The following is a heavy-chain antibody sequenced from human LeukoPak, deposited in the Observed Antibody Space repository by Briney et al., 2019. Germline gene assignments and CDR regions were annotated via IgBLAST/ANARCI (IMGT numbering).Heavy chain of an antibody. D-gene: IGHD1-26*01. CDR1: GFTLSNYA. V-gene: IGHV3-23*01. CDR2: IIGSSGTT. J-gene: IGHJ4*02. CDR3: AKTLSGTYYSGFDY. Sequence: GGSLRLSCAASGFTLSNYALTWFGQPQGRGWKWFQVIIGSSGTTYYADSVKGRFTISRDNSKNTLYLQMNSLRAEDTAVFYCAKTLSGTYYSGFDYWGQGTLVTVSS.